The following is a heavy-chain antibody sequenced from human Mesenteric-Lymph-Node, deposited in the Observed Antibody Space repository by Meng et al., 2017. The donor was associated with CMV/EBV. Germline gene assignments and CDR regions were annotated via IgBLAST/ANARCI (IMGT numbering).Heavy chain of an antibody. D-gene: IGHD1-14*01. CDR3: ARDRVTRSNWFDP. J-gene: IGHJ5*02. V-gene: IGHV3-21*01. CDR2: ISSSSSYI. CDR1: GFTFSGYS. Sequence: GESLKISCAASGFTFSGYSMNWVRQAPGKGLEWVSSISSSSSYIYYADSVKGRFTISRDNAKNSLYLQMNSLRAEDTAVYYCARDRVTRSNWFDPWGQGTLVTVSS.